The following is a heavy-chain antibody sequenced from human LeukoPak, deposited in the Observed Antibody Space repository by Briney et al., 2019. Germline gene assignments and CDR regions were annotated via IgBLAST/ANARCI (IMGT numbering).Heavy chain of an antibody. CDR2: INHSGST. Sequence: SETLSLTCAVYGGSFSGYYRSWIRQPPGKGLEWIGEINHSGSTNYNPSLKSRVTISVDTSKNQFSLKLSSVTAADTAVYYCARVPSDYWGQGTLVTVSS. J-gene: IGHJ4*02. V-gene: IGHV4-34*01. CDR1: GGSFSGYY. CDR3: ARVPSDY.